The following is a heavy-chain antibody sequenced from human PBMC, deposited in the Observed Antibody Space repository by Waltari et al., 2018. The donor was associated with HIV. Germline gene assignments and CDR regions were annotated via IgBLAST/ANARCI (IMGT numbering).Heavy chain of an antibody. CDR2: LREDGTEK. D-gene: IGHD3-3*01. Sequence: EVELVESGGGLVQPGGSLRLSCAASGFIFRSFLMNWVRQTPEKGLEWVAKLREDGTEKDYLDSVRGRFTISRDNTRNLVFLQMNNLRVEDTGVYYCARGRIARRDYWSGFSNFFDHWGQGALVTVST. CDR1: GFIFRSFL. V-gene: IGHV3-7*04. J-gene: IGHJ4*02. CDR3: ARGRIARRDYWSGFSNFFDH.